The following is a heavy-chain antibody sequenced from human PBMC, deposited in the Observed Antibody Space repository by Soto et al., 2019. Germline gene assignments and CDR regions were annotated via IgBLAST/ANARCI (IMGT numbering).Heavy chain of an antibody. V-gene: IGHV5-10-1*01. Sequence: GESLKISCKGSGYSFTSYWISWVRQMPGKGLEWMGRIDPSDSYTNYSPSFQGHVTISADKSISTAYLQWSSLKASDTAMYYCARHRMRRVARYCSGGSCPDYYYYGMDVWGQGT. CDR1: GYSFTSYW. CDR2: IDPSDSYT. J-gene: IGHJ6*02. CDR3: ARHRMRRVARYCSGGSCPDYYYYGMDV. D-gene: IGHD2-15*01.